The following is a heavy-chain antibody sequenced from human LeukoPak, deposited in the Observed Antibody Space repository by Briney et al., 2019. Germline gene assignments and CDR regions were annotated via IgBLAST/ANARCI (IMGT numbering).Heavy chain of an antibody. CDR3: ARDSFGHDNDFDY. V-gene: IGHV1-2*02. J-gene: IGHJ4*02. CDR2: MNSNSGGT. D-gene: IGHD3-10*01. CDR1: GYTFTSYG. Sequence: ASVKVSCKASGYTFTSYGISWVRQAPGQGLEWMGWMNSNSGGTHYAHKFRGRVTMTRDTSISTAYMELTNLRSDDTAVYYCARDSFGHDNDFDYWGQGTLVTVSS.